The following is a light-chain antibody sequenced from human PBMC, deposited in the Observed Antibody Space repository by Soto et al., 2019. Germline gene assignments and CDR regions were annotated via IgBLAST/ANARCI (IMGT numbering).Light chain of an antibody. V-gene: IGKV1-5*01. Sequence: DIQMTQSPSILSASVGDRVTITCRASQRIRSWLAWYQQQPGKAPKILIYDAYSLESGGLSRCFGSRACGAYTPPIAGLQPPDFSAYYCQQYERYSPRTFGGGTKVDIK. CDR3: QQYERYSPRT. J-gene: IGKJ4*01. CDR1: QRIRSW. CDR2: DAY.